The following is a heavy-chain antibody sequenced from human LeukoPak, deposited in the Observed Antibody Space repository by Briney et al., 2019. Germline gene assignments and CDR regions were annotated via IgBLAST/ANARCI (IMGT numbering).Heavy chain of an antibody. CDR1: GFTFSSYA. Sequence: GGSLRLSCAASGFTFSSYAMHWVRQAPGKGLEWVAVISYDGSNKYHADSVKGRFTISRDNSKNTLYLQMNSLRAEDTAVYYCARGRSLHYFDYWGQGTLVTVSS. V-gene: IGHV3-30-3*01. CDR2: ISYDGSNK. J-gene: IGHJ4*02. CDR3: ARGRSLHYFDY.